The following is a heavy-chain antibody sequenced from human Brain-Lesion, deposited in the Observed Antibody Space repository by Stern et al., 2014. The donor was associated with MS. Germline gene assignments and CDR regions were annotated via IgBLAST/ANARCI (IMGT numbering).Heavy chain of an antibody. Sequence: QVQLVQSGAEVKKPGAPVKVSCKASGYTFTGYYMHWVRQAPGQGLEWMGWINPKSGGTNYAQKFQGWVTMTRDTSINTAYMELSRLRSDDTAVYYCATYYYDATGYNDFWGQGTLVTVSS. D-gene: IGHD3-22*01. J-gene: IGHJ4*02. CDR1: GYTFTGYY. CDR3: ATYYYDATGYNDF. V-gene: IGHV1-2*04. CDR2: INPKSGGT.